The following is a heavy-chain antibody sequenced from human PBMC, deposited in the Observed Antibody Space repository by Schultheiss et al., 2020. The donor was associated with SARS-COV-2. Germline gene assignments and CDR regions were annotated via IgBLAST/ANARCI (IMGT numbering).Heavy chain of an antibody. Sequence: GGSLRLSCAASGFTFSDYYMSWIRQAPGKGLEWVSHILSSGSYTNYADSVKGRFTISRDNSKNTLYLQMNSLRAEDTAVYYCEKGLLGYDFWSGYYSHYYYYYGMDVWGQGTTVTVSS. D-gene: IGHD3-3*01. CDR2: ILSSGSYT. J-gene: IGHJ6*02. CDR3: EKGLLGYDFWSGYYSHYYYYYGMDV. CDR1: GFTFSDYY. V-gene: IGHV3-11*06.